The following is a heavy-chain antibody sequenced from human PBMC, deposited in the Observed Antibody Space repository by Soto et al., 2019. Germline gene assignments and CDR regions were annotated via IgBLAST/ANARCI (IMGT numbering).Heavy chain of an antibody. CDR3: VRDDFWSGYLPVDY. D-gene: IGHD3-3*01. CDR2: ISAYNGNT. Sequence: QVQLVQSGAEVKKPGASVKVSCKASGYTFTSYGISWVRQAPGQGLEWMGWISAYNGNTNYAQKLQGRVTMTTDTTTSTGYMELRSLRSDDTAVYYCVRDDFWSGYLPVDYWGQGTLVTVSS. J-gene: IGHJ4*02. CDR1: GYTFTSYG. V-gene: IGHV1-18*01.